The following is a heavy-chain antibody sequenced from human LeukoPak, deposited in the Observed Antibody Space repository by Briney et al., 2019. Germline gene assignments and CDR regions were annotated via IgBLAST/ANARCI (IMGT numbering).Heavy chain of an antibody. D-gene: IGHD2-2*01. CDR1: GFTFSSYW. CDR3: AKGGEGYCSSTSCNPPFDY. J-gene: IGHJ4*02. CDR2: ILYDGSNE. Sequence: GGSLRLSCAASGFTFSSYWMSWVRQAPGKGLEWVAFILYDGSNEYYADSVKGRFTISRDNSKNTLYLQMNSLRAEDTAVYYCAKGGEGYCSSTSCNPPFDYWGQGTLVTVSS. V-gene: IGHV3-30*02.